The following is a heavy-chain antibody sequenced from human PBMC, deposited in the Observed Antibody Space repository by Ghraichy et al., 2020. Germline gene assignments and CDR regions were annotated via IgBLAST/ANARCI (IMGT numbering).Heavy chain of an antibody. J-gene: IGHJ6*02. CDR1: GFTFSSYW. Sequence: GSLRLSCAASGFTFSSYWMHWVRQDPGKGLVWVSRINSDGSSTTYADSVKGRFTMSRDNAKNTLYLQMNSLRAEDTGVYYCASSRAWSYGMDVWGQGTTVTVSS. CDR2: INSDGSST. CDR3: ASSRAWSYGMDV. V-gene: IGHV3-74*01. D-gene: IGHD2-2*01.